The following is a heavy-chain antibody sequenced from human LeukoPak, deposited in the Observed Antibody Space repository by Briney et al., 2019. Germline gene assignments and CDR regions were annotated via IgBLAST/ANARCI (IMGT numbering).Heavy chain of an antibody. V-gene: IGHV3-30-3*01. CDR3: ARPFNVVAALAY. CDR2: ISYDGSNK. CDR1: GFTFSDYW. D-gene: IGHD2-15*01. J-gene: IGHJ4*02. Sequence: GGSLRLSCAVSGFTFSDYWMTWVRQAPGKGLEWVAVISYDGSNKYYADSVKGRFTISRDNSKNTLYLQMNSLRAEDTAVYYCARPFNVVAALAYWGQGTLVTVSS.